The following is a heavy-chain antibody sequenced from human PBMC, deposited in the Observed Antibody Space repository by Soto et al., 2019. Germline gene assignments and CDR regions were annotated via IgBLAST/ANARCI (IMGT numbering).Heavy chain of an antibody. CDR3: AKGGRIVLMVYATEYFQH. V-gene: IGHV4-31*03. CDR1: GGSISSGGYY. D-gene: IGHD2-8*01. Sequence: QVQLQESGPGMVKPSQTLSLTCTVSGGSISSGGYYWSWIRQHPGKGLEWIGYIYYSGSTYYNPSLKSRVTISVDTSKNQFSLKLSSVTAEDTAVYYCAKGGRIVLMVYATEYFQHWGQGTLVTVSS. J-gene: IGHJ1*01. CDR2: IYYSGST.